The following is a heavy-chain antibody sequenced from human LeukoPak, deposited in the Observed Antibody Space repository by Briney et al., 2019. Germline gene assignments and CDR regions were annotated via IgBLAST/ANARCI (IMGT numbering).Heavy chain of an antibody. CDR1: GFTFSSYV. Sequence: GGSLRLSCAASGFTFSSYVMSWVRQAPGKGLEWVSSISSSSSYIYYADSVKGRFTISRDNSKNTLYLQMNSLRAEDTAVYYCAKGIEAGETYYCDSSGYYLDYFDYWGQGTLVTVSS. V-gene: IGHV3-21*04. J-gene: IGHJ4*02. CDR3: AKGIEAGETYYCDSSGYYLDYFDY. D-gene: IGHD3-22*01. CDR2: ISSSSSYI.